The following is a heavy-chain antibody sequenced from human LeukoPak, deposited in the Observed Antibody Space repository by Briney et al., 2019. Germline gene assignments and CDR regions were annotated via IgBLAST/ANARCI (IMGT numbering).Heavy chain of an antibody. Sequence: PSETLSLTCTVSGGSISSSSYYWGWIRQPPGKGLEWIGSIYYSGSTYYNPSLKSRVTISVDTSKNQFSLKLSSVTAADTAVYYCARGLAYSYGLDYFDYWGQGTLVTVSS. J-gene: IGHJ4*02. CDR1: GGSISSSSYY. CDR2: IYYSGST. V-gene: IGHV4-39*07. CDR3: ARGLAYSYGLDYFDY. D-gene: IGHD5-18*01.